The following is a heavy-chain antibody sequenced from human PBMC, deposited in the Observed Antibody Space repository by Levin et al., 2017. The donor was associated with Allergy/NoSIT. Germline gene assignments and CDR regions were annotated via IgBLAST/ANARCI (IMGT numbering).Heavy chain of an antibody. CDR3: VQDLMESDDH. D-gene: IGHD3-3*01. J-gene: IGHJ4*02. CDR1: GFAVNDYY. Sequence: GESLKISCAASGFAVNDYYMSWVRQSPGKGLEWVATFYSGGSISYADSVKGRFTISRDTSTNNLFLQLNNLGVEDAAFYYCVQDLMESDDHWGQGTLVAVSS. CDR2: FYSGGSI. V-gene: IGHV3-53*01.